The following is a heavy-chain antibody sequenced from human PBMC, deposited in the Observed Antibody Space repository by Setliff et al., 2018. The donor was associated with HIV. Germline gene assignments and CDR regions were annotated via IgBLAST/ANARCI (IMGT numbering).Heavy chain of an antibody. V-gene: IGHV4-34*01. CDR2: ISHGGSA. Sequence: PSETLSLTCAVYGESLSAYYWTWIRQPPGKGLEWIGEISHGGSANYNPSLKSRVTISEDTSKNQFSLKLKSATAADTAVYYCARDKMEAPAGTKGYYYSYGMDVWGQGTTVTVSS. J-gene: IGHJ6*02. CDR1: GESLSAYY. CDR3: ARDKMEAPAGTKGYYYSYGMDV. D-gene: IGHD2-2*01.